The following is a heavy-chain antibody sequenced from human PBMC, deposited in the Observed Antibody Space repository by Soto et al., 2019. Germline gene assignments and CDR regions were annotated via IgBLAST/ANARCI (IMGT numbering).Heavy chain of an antibody. CDR2: ITGSGTTT. Sequence: GGSLRLSCAASGFTFSSYSMTWVRQAPGKGLEWVSSITGSGTTTFYADSVKGRFTISRDNSNDTLYLQMSGLRAEDTAVYYCAKDLSSGVLRNWFDPWGQGSLVTVSS. V-gene: IGHV3-23*01. J-gene: IGHJ5*02. CDR3: AKDLSSGVLRNWFDP. CDR1: GFTFSSYS. D-gene: IGHD6-19*01.